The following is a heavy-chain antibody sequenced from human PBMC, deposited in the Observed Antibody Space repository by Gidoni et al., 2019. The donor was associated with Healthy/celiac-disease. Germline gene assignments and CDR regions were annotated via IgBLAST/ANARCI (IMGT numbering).Heavy chain of an antibody. V-gene: IGHV3-23*01. Sequence: EVQLLESGGGLVQPGGSLRLSCAASGFTFSSYAMSWVRQSPGKGLEWVSAIGVGGGSTYYANSWKGRLPMSRENSKTTLYLQRNSLRAEDTAVNYCAKDSPWGGEKKNAFDIWGQGTMVTVSS. J-gene: IGHJ3*02. CDR2: IGVGGGST. CDR3: AKDSPWGGEKKNAFDI. D-gene: IGHD2-21*01. CDR1: GFTFSSYA.